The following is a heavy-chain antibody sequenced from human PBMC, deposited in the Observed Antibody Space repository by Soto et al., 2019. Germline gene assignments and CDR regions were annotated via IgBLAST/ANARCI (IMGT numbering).Heavy chain of an antibody. J-gene: IGHJ6*02. CDR2: IYHSGST. CDR3: AGSYCSGGRCHSYVMDI. V-gene: IGHV4-30-2*01. D-gene: IGHD6-19*01. Sequence: SETLLRTCALAGGSISDCGYRRTWIRQPPGKGLEWIGYIYHSGSTYYNPSLKSRVTISVDRSKNQFSLKLNSVTAADTAIYYCAGSYCSGGRCHSYVMDIWGQGTTVTVSS. CDR1: GGSISDCGYR.